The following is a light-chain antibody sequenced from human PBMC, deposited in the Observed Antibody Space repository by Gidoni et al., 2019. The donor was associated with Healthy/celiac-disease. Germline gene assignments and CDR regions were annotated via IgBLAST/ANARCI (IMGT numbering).Light chain of an antibody. J-gene: IGLJ3*02. CDR3: AAWDDSLSGGV. Sequence: QSVLTQPPSASVTPGQRVTISCSGSSSNIGSNYVYWYQQLPGTAPKLLIYSNNQRPSGVPDRFSGSKSGTSASLAISGLRSEDEADYYCAAWDDSLSGGVFGGGTKLTVL. CDR1: SSNIGSNY. V-gene: IGLV1-47*02. CDR2: SNN.